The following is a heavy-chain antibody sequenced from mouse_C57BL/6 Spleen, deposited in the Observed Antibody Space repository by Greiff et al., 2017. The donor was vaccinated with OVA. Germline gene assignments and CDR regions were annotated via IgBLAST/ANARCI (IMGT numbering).Heavy chain of an antibody. CDR2: IYPGSGST. Sequence: QVQLKESGAELVKPGASVKMSCKASGYTFTSYWITWVKQRPGPGLEWIGDIYPGSGSTNYNEKFKNKATLTVDTSSSTAYMQLSSLTSEDSAVYYCARFELDYGPFDYWGKGTTLTVSS. CDR3: ARFELDYGPFDY. V-gene: IGHV1-55*01. J-gene: IGHJ2*01. D-gene: IGHD1-1*02. CDR1: GYTFTSYW.